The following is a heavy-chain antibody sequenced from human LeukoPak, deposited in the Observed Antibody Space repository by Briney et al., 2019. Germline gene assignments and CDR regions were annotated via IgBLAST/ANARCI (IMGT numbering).Heavy chain of an antibody. V-gene: IGHV2-70*11. Sequence: SGPTLVKPTQTLTLTCTFSGFSLSTSAMCVTWIRQPPGKALEWLARIDWDDDKYYSTSLKTRLTISKDTSKNQVVLTMTNMDPVDTATYYCARLGYKSSPQIGYYFDYWGQGILVTVSS. CDR3: ARLGYKSSPQIGYYFDY. D-gene: IGHD5-24*01. CDR2: IDWDDDK. CDR1: GFSLSTSAMC. J-gene: IGHJ4*02.